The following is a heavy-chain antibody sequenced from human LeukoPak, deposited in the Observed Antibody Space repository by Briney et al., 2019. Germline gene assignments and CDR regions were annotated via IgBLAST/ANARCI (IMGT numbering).Heavy chain of an antibody. CDR3: ARARSAAGRWVWFDP. D-gene: IGHD6-13*01. V-gene: IGHV4-34*01. CDR2: INHGGST. J-gene: IGHJ5*02. Sequence: SETLSLTCAVYGGSFSGYYWSWIRQPPGKGLEWIGEINHGGSTNYNPSLKSRVTISVDTSKNQFSLKLSSVTAADTAVYYCARARSAAGRWVWFDPWGQGTLVTVSS. CDR1: GGSFSGYY.